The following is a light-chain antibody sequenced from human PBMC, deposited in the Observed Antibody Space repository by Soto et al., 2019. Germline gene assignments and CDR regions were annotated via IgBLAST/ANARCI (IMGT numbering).Light chain of an antibody. Sequence: EIVMTQSPGTLSVFPGESVTLSCRASQSVNGYLDWFQHKPGQAPRLVLKRIFIRSIGVPARFSGSGSETEFTPTINGLQSEDSGVYYCLQHHAWPWTFGQGTKVEIK. CDR3: LQHHAWPWT. CDR2: RIF. V-gene: IGKV3-15*01. J-gene: IGKJ1*01. CDR1: QSVNGY.